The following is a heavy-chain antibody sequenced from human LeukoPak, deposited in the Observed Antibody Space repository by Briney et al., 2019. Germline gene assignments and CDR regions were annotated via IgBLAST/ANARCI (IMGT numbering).Heavy chain of an antibody. CDR3: SRGRLRYHDF. CDR1: GYSFTNSW. CDR2: IYPGDSDT. V-gene: IGHV5-51*01. D-gene: IGHD3-9*01. Sequence: GESLQISCKGSGYSFTNSWIGWVRQMPGKGLEWMGIIYPGDSDTRYSPSFQGQVTISADKSISTAYLQWSSLKASDTAMYYCSRGRLRYHDFWGQGTLVTVSS. J-gene: IGHJ4*02.